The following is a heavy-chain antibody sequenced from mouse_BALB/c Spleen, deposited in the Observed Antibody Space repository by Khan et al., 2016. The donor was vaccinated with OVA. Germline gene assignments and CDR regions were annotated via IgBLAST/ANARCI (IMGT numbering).Heavy chain of an antibody. CDR1: GYSITSDYA. V-gene: IGHV3-2*02. J-gene: IGHJ2*01. CDR3: ARIYGGDFDY. CDR2: ISYSGNT. Sequence: VQLKESGPGLVKPSQSLSLTCTVTGYSITSDYAWNWIRQFPGNKLEWMGYISYSGNTKYNPSLKSRISLNRNTSENQFFLQLNSVTTEDTATYYCARIYGGDFDYGGQGTTLTVSS. D-gene: IGHD1-1*01.